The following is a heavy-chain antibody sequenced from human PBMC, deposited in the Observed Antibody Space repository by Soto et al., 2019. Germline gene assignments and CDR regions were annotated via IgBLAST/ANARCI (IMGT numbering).Heavy chain of an antibody. D-gene: IGHD3-10*01. Sequence: TLSLTCTVSGGSISSGDYYWSWIRQPPGKGLEWIGYIYYSGSTYYNPSLKSRVTISVDTSKNQFSLKLSSVTAADTAVYYCASYGSGSYYNGYYFDYWGQGTLVTISS. CDR3: ASYGSGSYYNGYYFDY. CDR1: GGSISSGDYY. CDR2: IYYSGST. V-gene: IGHV4-30-4*01. J-gene: IGHJ4*02.